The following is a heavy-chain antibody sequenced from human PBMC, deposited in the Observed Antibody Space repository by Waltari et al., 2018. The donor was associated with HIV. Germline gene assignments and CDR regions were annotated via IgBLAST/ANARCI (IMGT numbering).Heavy chain of an antibody. V-gene: IGHV3-48*04. Sequence: EVELVGSGGGLVYPGGPLSISCVGSAVTFTTPGLNWVRQAPGKGLEWVSFVAGTPGHAYYADSVKGRFTISRDNAQNSAFLQMNSLRVEDTAIYYCVKSVDYFRFDVWDQGTLVTVSS. J-gene: IGHJ4*02. CDR3: VKSVDYFRFDV. CDR2: VAGTPGHA. D-gene: IGHD4-17*01. CDR1: AVTFTTPG.